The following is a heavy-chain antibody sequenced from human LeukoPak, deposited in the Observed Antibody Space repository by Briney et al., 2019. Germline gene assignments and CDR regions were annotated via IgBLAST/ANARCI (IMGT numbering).Heavy chain of an antibody. CDR2: IKQDGSEK. CDR1: GFTFSSYW. D-gene: IGHD3-9*01. J-gene: IGHJ6*02. CDR3: ARLANFDWLLCYYYYYGMDV. Sequence: GGSLRLSCAASGFTFSSYWMSWVRQAPGKGLEWVANIKQDGSEKYYVDSVKGRFTISRDNAKNSLYLQMNSLRAEDTAVYYCARLANFDWLLCYYYYYGMDVWGQGTTVTVSS. V-gene: IGHV3-7*01.